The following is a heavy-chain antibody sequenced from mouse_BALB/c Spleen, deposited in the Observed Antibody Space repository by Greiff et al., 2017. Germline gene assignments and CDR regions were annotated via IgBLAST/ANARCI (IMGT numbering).Heavy chain of an antibody. V-gene: IGHV1-31*01. CDR2: INPYNGAT. Sequence: VQLQQSGPELVKPGASVKISCKASGYSFTGYYMHWVKQSHVKSLEWIGRINPYNGATSYNQNFKDKASLTVDKSSSTAYMELHSLTSEDSAVYYCARFGDYDLFYAMDYWGQGTSVTVSS. D-gene: IGHD2-4*01. CDR3: ARFGDYDLFYAMDY. J-gene: IGHJ4*01. CDR1: GYSFTGYY.